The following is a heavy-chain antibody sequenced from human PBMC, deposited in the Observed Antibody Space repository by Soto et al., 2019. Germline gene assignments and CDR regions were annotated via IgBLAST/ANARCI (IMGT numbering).Heavy chain of an antibody. V-gene: IGHV3-15*07. J-gene: IGHJ4*02. CDR2: IKSKTDGGTT. CDR3: TTDGRLYDFWSGYFPTPFPAAKKSNDY. CDR1: GFTFSNAW. D-gene: IGHD3-3*01. Sequence: GGSLRLSCAASGFTFSNAWMNWVRQAPGKGLEWVGRIKSKTDGGTTDYAAPVKGRFTISRDDSKNTLYLQMNSLKTEETAVYYCTTDGRLYDFWSGYFPTPFPAAKKSNDYWGQGTLVTVSS.